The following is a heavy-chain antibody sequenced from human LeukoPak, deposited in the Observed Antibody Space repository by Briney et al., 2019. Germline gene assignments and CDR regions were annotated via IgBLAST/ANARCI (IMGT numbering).Heavy chain of an antibody. CDR3: ARVSSLLQYYYYGMDV. J-gene: IGHJ6*02. V-gene: IGHV1-18*01. D-gene: IGHD1-26*01. CDR1: GYTFTRYG. Sequence: GASVKVSCKASGYTFTRYGISWVRQAPGQGLEWMGWISAYNGNTNYAQKRQGRVTMTTDTSTSTAYMELRSLRSDDTAVYYCARVSSLLQYYYYGMDVWGQGTTVTVSS. CDR2: ISAYNGNT.